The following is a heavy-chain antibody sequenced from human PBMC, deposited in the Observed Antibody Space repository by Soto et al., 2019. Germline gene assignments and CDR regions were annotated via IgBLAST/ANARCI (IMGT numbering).Heavy chain of an antibody. Sequence: GGSLRLSCAASGFTFSSYAMSWVRQAPGKGLEWVSAISGSGGSTYYADSVKGRFTISRDNSKNTLYLQMNSLRAEDTAVYYCATPAGTGAYYYYYGMDVWGQGTTVTVSS. CDR2: ISGSGGST. D-gene: IGHD6-13*01. CDR1: GFTFSSYA. CDR3: ATPAGTGAYYYYYGMDV. J-gene: IGHJ6*02. V-gene: IGHV3-23*01.